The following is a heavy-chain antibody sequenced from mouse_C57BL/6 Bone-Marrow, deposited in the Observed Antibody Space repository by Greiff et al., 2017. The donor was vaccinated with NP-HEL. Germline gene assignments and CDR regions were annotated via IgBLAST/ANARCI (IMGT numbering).Heavy chain of an antibody. Sequence: QVHVKQPGAELVMPGASVKLSCKASGYTFTSYWMHWVKQRPGQGLEWIGEIDPSDSYTNYNQKFKGKSTLTVDKSSSTAYMQLSSLTSEDSAVYYCVRDAMDYWGQGTSVTVSS. V-gene: IGHV1-69*01. CDR3: VRDAMDY. CDR1: GYTFTSYW. CDR2: IDPSDSYT. J-gene: IGHJ4*01.